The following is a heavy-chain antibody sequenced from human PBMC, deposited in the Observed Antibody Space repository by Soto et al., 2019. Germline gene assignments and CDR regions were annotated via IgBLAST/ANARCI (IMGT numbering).Heavy chain of an antibody. CDR3: ARDLGSCSTTNCPQIFDY. CDR1: GFTFSTYW. D-gene: IGHD2-2*01. V-gene: IGHV3-7*03. J-gene: IGHJ4*02. Sequence: QPGGSLRLSCAASGFTFSTYWMSWVRQAPGKGLEWVATIKKDGSEKYYVDSVKGRFTISRDNAKNSQYLQMNSLRAEDTAVYYCARDLGSCSTTNCPQIFDYWGQGTLVTVSS. CDR2: IKKDGSEK.